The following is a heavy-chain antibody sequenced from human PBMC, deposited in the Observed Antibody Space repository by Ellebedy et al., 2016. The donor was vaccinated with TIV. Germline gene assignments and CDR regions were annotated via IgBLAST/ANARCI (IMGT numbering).Heavy chain of an antibody. J-gene: IGHJ4*02. V-gene: IGHV4-39*01. Sequence: MPSETLSLTCSVSGGSVSSTRYYWAWIREPPGKGLEYIGRVYYSGSPYYNPSFKCRVPLSADTSKNQFSLNLRTVTAADTAVYYCARTDPWQPTADWGQGILVSVSS. CDR2: VYYSGSP. CDR3: ARTDPWQPTAD. D-gene: IGHD1-14*01. CDR1: GGSVSSTRYY.